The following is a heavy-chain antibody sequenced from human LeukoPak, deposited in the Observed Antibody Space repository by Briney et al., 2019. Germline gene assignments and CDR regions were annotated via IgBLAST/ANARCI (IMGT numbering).Heavy chain of an antibody. V-gene: IGHV1-69*01. CDR1: GCTFSSYA. Sequence: AASVNVSCKSSGCTFSSYAISWVRQAPGQGLEWMGGIIPIFRTANYAHKFQGRVTITADESTSTAYMEMSSLRSEDTAVYYCARRVRRGVSHPPHYYYYYAMDVWGKGTTITVSA. J-gene: IGHJ6*04. D-gene: IGHD3-10*01. CDR3: ARRVRRGVSHPPHYYYYYAMDV. CDR2: IIPIFRTA.